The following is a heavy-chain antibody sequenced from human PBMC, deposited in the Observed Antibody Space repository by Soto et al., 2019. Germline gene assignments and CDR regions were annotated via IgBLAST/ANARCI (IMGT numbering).Heavy chain of an antibody. Sequence: QVQLQESGPGLVKPSQTLCLTCTVSGGSISSGGYYWSWIRQHPGKGLEWIGYIYYSGSTYYNPSLKSRVTISVDTSKNQFSLKLSSVTAADTAVYYCARGVLRQGVTGTLFDPWGQGTLVTVSS. CDR2: IYYSGST. D-gene: IGHD1-7*01. J-gene: IGHJ5*02. CDR1: GGSISSGGYY. V-gene: IGHV4-31*03. CDR3: ARGVLRQGVTGTLFDP.